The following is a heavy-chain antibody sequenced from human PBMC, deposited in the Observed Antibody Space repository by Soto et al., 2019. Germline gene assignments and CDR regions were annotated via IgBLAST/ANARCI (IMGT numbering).Heavy chain of an antibody. CDR3: AREGFSDRGSYSAFDI. D-gene: IGHD1-26*01. Sequence: GGSLRLSCAASGFTFSSYSMNWVRQAPGKGLGWVSSISSSSSYIYYADSVKGRFTISRDNAKNSLYLQMNSLRAEDTAVYYCAREGFSDRGSYSAFDIWGQGTMVTVSS. V-gene: IGHV3-21*01. CDR2: ISSSSSYI. CDR1: GFTFSSYS. J-gene: IGHJ3*02.